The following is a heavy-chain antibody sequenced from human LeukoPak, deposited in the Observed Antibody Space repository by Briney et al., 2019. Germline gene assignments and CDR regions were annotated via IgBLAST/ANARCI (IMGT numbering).Heavy chain of an antibody. J-gene: IGHJ5*02. D-gene: IGHD4-17*01. CDR3: ATCRDEFGDYGFTS. CDR1: GDSINNNY. V-gene: IGHV4-59*01. Sequence: SESLSLTCTVSGDSINNNYWSWIRQPPGRALEWIGYTYDSGSAKVNPSLKSRVTISVDTSKNLFSLKWTSVTAADTAVYYCATCRDEFGDYGFTSWGQGTLVTVSS. CDR2: TYDSGSA.